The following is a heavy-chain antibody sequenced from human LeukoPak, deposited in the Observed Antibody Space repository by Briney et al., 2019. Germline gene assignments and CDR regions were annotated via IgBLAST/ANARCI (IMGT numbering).Heavy chain of an antibody. V-gene: IGHV4-39*07. J-gene: IGHJ5*02. Sequence: PSETLSLTCNVSGVSISSSGYYWGWIRQPPGKGLEWIGTISYFGGRTYYTPSLKSRVTISIDRSNNQFSLELNSVTAADTAVYYCSREFFGDFESDHWGQGTLVTVSS. CDR1: GVSISSSGYY. D-gene: IGHD4-17*01. CDR3: SREFFGDFESDH. CDR2: ISYFGGRT.